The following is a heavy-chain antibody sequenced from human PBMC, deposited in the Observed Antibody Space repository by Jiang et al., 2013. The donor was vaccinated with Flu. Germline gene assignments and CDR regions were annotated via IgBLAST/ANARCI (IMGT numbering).Heavy chain of an antibody. CDR2: TYYRSEWYD. CDR1: GDTVSSNSAA. V-gene: IGHV6-1*01. D-gene: IGHD3-10*01. CDR3: ARRYYTSGTEYFDS. Sequence: QTLSLTCAISGDTVSSNSAAWNWIRQSPSRGLEWLGRTYYRSEWYDTYAISLKSRITINADTSRNHFSLHLNSVTPEDTAVYYCARRYYTSGTEYFDSWGQGTLVTVSS. J-gene: IGHJ4*02.